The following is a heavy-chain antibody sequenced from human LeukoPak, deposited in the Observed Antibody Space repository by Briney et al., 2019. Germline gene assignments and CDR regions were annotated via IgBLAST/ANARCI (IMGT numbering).Heavy chain of an antibody. J-gene: IGHJ5*02. V-gene: IGHV4-59*06. Sequence: PSETLSLTCSVSDGSINSYYWSWIRQHPGKGLEWIGYIYYGGSTYYNPSLKSRVTISVDTSKNQFSLKLSSVTAADTAVYYCARGTPIVVVPAAISGWFDPWGQGTLVTVSS. D-gene: IGHD2-2*01. CDR2: IYYGGST. CDR1: DGSINSYY. CDR3: ARGTPIVVVPAAISGWFDP.